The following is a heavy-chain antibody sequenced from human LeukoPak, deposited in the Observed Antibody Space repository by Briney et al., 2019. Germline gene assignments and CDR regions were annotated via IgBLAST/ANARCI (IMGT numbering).Heavy chain of an antibody. CDR3: ARVRYYDSSGYYDSHYYYGMDV. D-gene: IGHD3-22*01. CDR1: GFTFSSYA. V-gene: IGHV3-23*01. J-gene: IGHJ6*02. CDR2: ITGSGGST. Sequence: GGSLRLSCTASGFTFSSYAMSGVRQAPGKGLEGVSFITGSGGSTFFADSVKGRFTISRDNSKNTLYLQMNSLRAEDTAVYYCARVRYYDSSGYYDSHYYYGMDVWGQGTTVTVSS.